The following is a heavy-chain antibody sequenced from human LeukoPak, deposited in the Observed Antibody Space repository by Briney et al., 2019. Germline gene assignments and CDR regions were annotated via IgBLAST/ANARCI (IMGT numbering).Heavy chain of an antibody. J-gene: IGHJ1*01. Sequence: SETLSLTCTVSGGSISSYYWSWIQQPPGKGLEWIGYIYYSGSTNYNPSLKSRVTISVDTSKNQFSLKLSSVTAADTAVYYCARGRSNNAYGEYFQHWGQGTLVTVSS. V-gene: IGHV4-59*01. CDR1: GGSISSYY. D-gene: IGHD3-10*01. CDR3: ARGRSNNAYGEYFQH. CDR2: IYYSGST.